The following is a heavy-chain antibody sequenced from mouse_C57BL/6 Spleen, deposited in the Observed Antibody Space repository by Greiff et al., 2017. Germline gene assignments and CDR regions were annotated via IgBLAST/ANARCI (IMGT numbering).Heavy chain of an antibody. V-gene: IGHV1-81*01. CDR3: ARRETFYSMDY. Sequence: QVQLQQSGAELARPGASVKLSCKASGYTFTSYGISWVKQRTGQGLEWIGEMYPSSGNTYYNEKFKGKATLTADKSSSTAYMELRSLTSEDSAVYFCARRETFYSMDYWGQGTSVTVSS. CDR2: MYPSSGNT. CDR1: GYTFTSYG. J-gene: IGHJ4*01.